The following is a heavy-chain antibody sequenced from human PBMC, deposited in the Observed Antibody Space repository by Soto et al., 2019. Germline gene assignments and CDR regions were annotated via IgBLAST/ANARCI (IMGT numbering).Heavy chain of an antibody. CDR3: TTAPPYYDFWSGYYTHYYYYGMDV. CDR1: GFTFSNAW. J-gene: IGHJ6*02. Sequence: PGGSLRLSCAASGFTFSNAWMSWVRQAPGKGLEWVGRIKSKTDGGTTDYAAPVKGRFTISRDDSKNTLYLQMNSLKTEDTAVYYCTTAPPYYDFWSGYYTHYYYYGMDVWGQGATVTVSS. V-gene: IGHV3-15*01. D-gene: IGHD3-3*01. CDR2: IKSKTDGGTT.